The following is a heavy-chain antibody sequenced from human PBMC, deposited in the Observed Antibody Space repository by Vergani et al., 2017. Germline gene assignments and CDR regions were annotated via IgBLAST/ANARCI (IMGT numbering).Heavy chain of an antibody. CDR2: IIPIFGTA. CDR3: ARWVVAATGGCYYNFTVV. D-gene: IGHD2-15*01. Sequence: VQLVQSGAEVKKPGSSVKVSCKASGGTFSSYAISWVRQAPGQGLEWMGGIIPIFGTANYAQKFQGRVTITADDSTSTAYMELSSLRSEDTAVYYYARWVVAATGGCYYNFTVVWGEWTTVTVSS. V-gene: IGHV1-69*01. CDR1: GGTFSSYA. J-gene: IGHJ6*03.